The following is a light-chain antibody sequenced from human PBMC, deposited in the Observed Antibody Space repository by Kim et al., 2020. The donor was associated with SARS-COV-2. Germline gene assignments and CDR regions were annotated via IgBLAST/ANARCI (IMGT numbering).Light chain of an antibody. CDR3: QQYGSSP. Sequence: EIVLTQSPGTLSLSPGERATLSCRASQSVSSSYLAWYQQKPGQAPRLLIYGPSSRATGIPDRFSGSGSGTDFTLTISRLEPEDFAVYYCQQYGSSPLGQGTRVEIK. CDR1: QSVSSSY. J-gene: IGKJ5*01. CDR2: GPS. V-gene: IGKV3-20*01.